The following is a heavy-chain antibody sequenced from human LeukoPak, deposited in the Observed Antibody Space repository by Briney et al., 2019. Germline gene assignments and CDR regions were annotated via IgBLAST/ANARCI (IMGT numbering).Heavy chain of an antibody. CDR2: ISKDGSNN. CDR3: APLGEYSTSSGPFDY. CDR1: GFTFSSYG. Sequence: GGSLRLSCAASGFTFSSYGLHWVRQAPGKGLEWVAVISKDGSNNYYADSVKGRFTISRDNSKNSLYLQMNSLRAEDTAVYYCAPLGEYSTSSGPFDYWGQGTLVTVSS. J-gene: IGHJ4*02. V-gene: IGHV3-30*04. D-gene: IGHD6-6*01.